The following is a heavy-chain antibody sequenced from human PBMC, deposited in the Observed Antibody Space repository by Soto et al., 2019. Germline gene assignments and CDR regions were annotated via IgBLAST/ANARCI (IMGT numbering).Heavy chain of an antibody. CDR1: GYSFTSYW. Sequence: GESLKISCKGSGYSFTSYWIGWVRQMPGKGLEWMGIIYPGDSDTRYSPSFQGQVTISADKSISTAYLQWSSLKASDTAMYYCATQGTTYYDILTGSSPFDYWGQGTLVTVSS. CDR2: IYPGDSDT. CDR3: ATQGTTYYDILTGSSPFDY. D-gene: IGHD3-9*01. J-gene: IGHJ4*02. V-gene: IGHV5-51*01.